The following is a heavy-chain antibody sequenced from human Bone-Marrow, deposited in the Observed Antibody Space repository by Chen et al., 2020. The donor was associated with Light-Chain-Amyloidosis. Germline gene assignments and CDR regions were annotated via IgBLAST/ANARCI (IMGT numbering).Heavy chain of an antibody. Sequence: QVQLVESGGGVVQPGRSLRLSCAASGFTFRSYGMHWVRQAPGKGLEWVAVIWDDGSNKYYADSVKVRFTISRDNSENTLDLQMNSLRAEDTAVYYCARENYYDSSGYGYWGQGTLVTVSS. D-gene: IGHD3-22*01. CDR3: ARENYYDSSGYGY. V-gene: IGHV3-33*01. J-gene: IGHJ4*02. CDR1: GFTFRSYG. CDR2: IWDDGSNK.